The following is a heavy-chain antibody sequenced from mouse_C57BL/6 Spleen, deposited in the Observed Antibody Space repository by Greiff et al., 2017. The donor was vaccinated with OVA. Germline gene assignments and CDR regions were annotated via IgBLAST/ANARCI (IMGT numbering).Heavy chain of an antibody. V-gene: IGHV1-26*01. CDR1: GYTFTDYY. CDR2: INPNNGGT. D-gene: IGHD1-1*01. CDR3: ARKRDYYGSSNYYAMDY. J-gene: IGHJ4*01. Sequence: VQLQQSGPELVKPGASVKISCKASGYTFTDYYMNWVKQSHGKSLEWIGDINPNNGGTSYNQKFKGKATLTVDKSSSTAYMELRSLTSEDSAVYYCARKRDYYGSSNYYAMDYWGQGTSVTVSS.